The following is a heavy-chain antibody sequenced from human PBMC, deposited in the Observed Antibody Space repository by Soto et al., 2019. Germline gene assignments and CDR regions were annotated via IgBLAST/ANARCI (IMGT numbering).Heavy chain of an antibody. V-gene: IGHV1-69*01. CDR3: ARDRGSGWFRDAFDI. J-gene: IGHJ3*02. CDR2: IIPLFGTT. D-gene: IGHD6-19*01. CDR1: GGTFSSYG. Sequence: SCKASGGTFSSYGVSWVRQAPEQGLEWMGGIIPLFGTTNYAQMFQGRVTITADESTNTAYMELSSLRSEDTAVYYCARDRGSGWFRDAFDIWGQGTMVTVSS.